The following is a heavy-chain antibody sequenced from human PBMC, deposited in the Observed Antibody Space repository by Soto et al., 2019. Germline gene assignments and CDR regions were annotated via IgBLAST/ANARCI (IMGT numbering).Heavy chain of an antibody. J-gene: IGHJ5*02. Sequence: SETLSLTCTVSGGSVSSGSYYWSWIRQPPGKGLEWIGYIYYSGSTNYNPSLKSRVTISVDTSKNQFSLKLSSVTAADTAVYYCARDQGVTTNRWFDPWGQGTLVTVSS. CDR2: IYYSGST. V-gene: IGHV4-61*01. CDR1: GGSVSSGSYY. CDR3: ARDQGVTTNRWFDP. D-gene: IGHD4-4*01.